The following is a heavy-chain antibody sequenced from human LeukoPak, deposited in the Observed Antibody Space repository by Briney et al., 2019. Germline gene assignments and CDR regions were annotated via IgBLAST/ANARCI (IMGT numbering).Heavy chain of an antibody. CDR1: GYTFTSYG. CDR2: ISAYNGNT. CDR3: ARVSIGGPQGLGTPFDY. J-gene: IGHJ4*02. V-gene: IGHV1-18*01. D-gene: IGHD1-14*01. Sequence: GASVKVSCKASGYTFTSYGISWVRQAPGQGLEWMGWISAYNGNTNYAQKLQGRVTMTTDTSTSTAYMELRSLRSDDTAVYYCARVSIGGPQGLGTPFDYWGQGTLVTVSS.